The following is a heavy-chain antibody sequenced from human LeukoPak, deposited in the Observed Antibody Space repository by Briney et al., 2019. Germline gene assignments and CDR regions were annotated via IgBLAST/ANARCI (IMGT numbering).Heavy chain of an antibody. CDR3: ARGVSCSSTSCYRGIDY. CDR1: GFTFSSYA. D-gene: IGHD2-2*02. V-gene: IGHV4-34*01. CDR2: INHSGST. Sequence: PGGSLRLSCAASGFTFSSYAMSWIRQPPGKGLEWIGEINHSGSTNYNPSLKSRVTISVDTSKDQFSLKLSSVTAADTAVYYCARGVSCSSTSCYRGIDYWGQGTLVTVSS. J-gene: IGHJ4*02.